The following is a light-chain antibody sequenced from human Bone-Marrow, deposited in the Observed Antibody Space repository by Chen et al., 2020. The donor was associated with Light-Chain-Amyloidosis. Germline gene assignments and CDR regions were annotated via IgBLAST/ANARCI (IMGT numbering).Light chain of an antibody. CDR3: QSADSSGTYEVI. CDR1: DLPTKY. V-gene: IGLV3-25*03. Sequence: SYELTQPPSVSVSPGQTARITCSGDDLPTKYAYWYQQKPGQAPVLVIHRDTERPPGFSERFSGSSSGTTATLTISGVQAEDEADYHCQSADSSGTYEVIFGGGTKLTVL. J-gene: IGLJ2*01. CDR2: RDT.